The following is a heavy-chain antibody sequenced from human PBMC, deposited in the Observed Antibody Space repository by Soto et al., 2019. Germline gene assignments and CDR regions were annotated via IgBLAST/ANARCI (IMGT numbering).Heavy chain of an antibody. V-gene: IGHV1-8*01. J-gene: IGHJ4*02. CDR1: GYSFTSYD. D-gene: IGHD5-12*01. Sequence: QVQLVQSGAAVKRPGASVKVSCKSSGYSFTSYDIKWVRQAPGQGLEWMGWMNPHSGDTGFAQKFQGRRIMTRYTSTNTAYMELSSLRSEDTAVYYCERDSVVLATQLDLWGQGAQGTVSS. CDR2: MNPHSGDT. CDR3: ERDSVVLATQLDL.